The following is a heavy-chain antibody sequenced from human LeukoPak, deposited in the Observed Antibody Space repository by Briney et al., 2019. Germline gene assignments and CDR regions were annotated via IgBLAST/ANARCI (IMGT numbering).Heavy chain of an antibody. Sequence: ASVKVSCKASGYTFTGYYIHWVRRAPGQGPEWMGWINPNSGGTNYAQKFQGRVTMTRDTYISTAYMELSRLRSDDTAVYYCAREDIVLMVYASRAAFDIWGQGTMVTVSS. CDR2: INPNSGGT. J-gene: IGHJ3*02. V-gene: IGHV1-2*02. CDR3: AREDIVLMVYASRAAFDI. D-gene: IGHD2-8*01. CDR1: GYTFTGYY.